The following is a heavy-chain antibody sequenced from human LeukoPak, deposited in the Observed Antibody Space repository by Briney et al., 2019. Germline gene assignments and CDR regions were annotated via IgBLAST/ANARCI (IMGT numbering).Heavy chain of an antibody. CDR3: ARGRKSLTSIFGVVTFPFDY. CDR1: GGSFSGYY. D-gene: IGHD3-3*01. Sequence: SETLSLTCAVYGGSFSGYYWRWIRQPPGKGLEWIGEINHSGSTNYNPSLKSRVTISVDTSKNQFSLKLSSVTAADTAVYYCARGRKSLTSIFGVVTFPFDYWGQGTLVTVSS. J-gene: IGHJ4*02. V-gene: IGHV4-34*01. CDR2: INHSGST.